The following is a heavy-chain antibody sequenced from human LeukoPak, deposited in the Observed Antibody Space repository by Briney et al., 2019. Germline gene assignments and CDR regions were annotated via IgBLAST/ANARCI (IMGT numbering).Heavy chain of an antibody. D-gene: IGHD6-6*01. CDR1: GGSISSGDYY. V-gene: IGHV4-30-4*08. CDR3: ASGRGFRRFDY. J-gene: IGHJ4*02. Sequence: SETLSLTCTVSGGSISSGDYYWSWIRQPPGKGLEWIGYIYYSGSTYYNPSLKSRVTISVDTSKNQFSLKLSSVTAADTAVYYCASGRGFRRFDYWGQGTLVTVSS. CDR2: IYYSGST.